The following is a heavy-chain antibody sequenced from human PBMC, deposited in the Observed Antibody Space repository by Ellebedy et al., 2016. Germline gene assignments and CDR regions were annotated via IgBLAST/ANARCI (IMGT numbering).Heavy chain of an antibody. J-gene: IGHJ4*02. V-gene: IGHV3-30*18. CDR1: GFTFSSYG. CDR2: ISYDGSNK. Sequence: GESLKISXAASGFTFSSYGMHWVRQAPGKGLEWVAVISYDGSNKYYADSVKGRFTISRDNPKNTLYLQMNSLRAEDTAVYYCAKSHAVDTAMATYYFDYWGQGTLVTVSS. CDR3: AKSHAVDTAMATYYFDY. D-gene: IGHD5-18*01.